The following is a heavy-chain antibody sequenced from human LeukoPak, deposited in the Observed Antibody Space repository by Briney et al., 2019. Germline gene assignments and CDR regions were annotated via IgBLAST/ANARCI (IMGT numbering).Heavy chain of an antibody. V-gene: IGHV4-59*08. Sequence: SETLSLTCTVSGGSISSYYWSWIRQPPGKGLEWIGYIYYSGSTNYNPSLKSRVTISVDTSKNQFSLKLSSVTAADTAVYYCASPTPDDYGDSDLRRTAFDIWGQGTMVTVSS. J-gene: IGHJ3*02. CDR1: GGSISSYY. CDR3: ASPTPDDYGDSDLRRTAFDI. CDR2: IYYSGST. D-gene: IGHD4-17*01.